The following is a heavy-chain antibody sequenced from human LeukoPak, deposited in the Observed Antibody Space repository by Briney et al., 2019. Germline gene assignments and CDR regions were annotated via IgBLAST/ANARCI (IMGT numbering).Heavy chain of an antibody. Sequence: GGSLTLSCAASGFTFSDHYMDWVHQAPGKGLEWVGRSRNKPNSYTTAYAASVEGRFTISRDDSENSLYLQMNSLKTEDTAVYYCARGYCSSGTCYLSDYWGQGTLVTVSS. CDR1: GFTFSDHY. V-gene: IGHV3-72*01. J-gene: IGHJ4*02. CDR2: SRNKPNSYTT. D-gene: IGHD2-15*01. CDR3: ARGYCSSGTCYLSDY.